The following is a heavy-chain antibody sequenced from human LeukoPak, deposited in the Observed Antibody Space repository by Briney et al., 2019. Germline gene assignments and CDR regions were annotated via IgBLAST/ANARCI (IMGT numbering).Heavy chain of an antibody. CDR3: ARAEYSSDWLDY. D-gene: IGHD6-19*01. V-gene: IGHV1-18*01. CDR2: ISAYNGNT. Sequence: GASVKVSCKAAGYTFTSYGISWVRHAPGQGLEWMGWISAYNGNTNYAQKLQGRVTMTTDTSTSTAYMELRSLRSDDTAVYYGARAEYSSDWLDYWGQGTLVTVSS. CDR1: GYTFTSYG. J-gene: IGHJ4*02.